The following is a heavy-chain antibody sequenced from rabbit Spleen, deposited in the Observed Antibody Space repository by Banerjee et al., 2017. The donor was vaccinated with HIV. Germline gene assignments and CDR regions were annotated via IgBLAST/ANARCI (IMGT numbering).Heavy chain of an antibody. CDR3: ARVSETSGWGEDL. CDR1: GFSFSSGYD. CDR2: IYSTIHYT. D-gene: IGHD4-1*01. J-gene: IGHJ4*01. V-gene: IGHV1S45*01. Sequence: QEQLVEYGGGLVQPEGSLTLTCTVSGFSFSSGYDIVWVRQAPGKGLEWIGYIYSTIHYTYYANWAKGRFTISKTSSTTVALQMSSLTVADTATYFCARVSETSGWGEDLWGPGTLVTVS.